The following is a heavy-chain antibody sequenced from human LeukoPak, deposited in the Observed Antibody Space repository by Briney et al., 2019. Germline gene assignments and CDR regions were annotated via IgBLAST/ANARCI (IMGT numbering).Heavy chain of an antibody. D-gene: IGHD3-3*01. CDR2: IIPIFATA. CDR3: ARGNPRSLLPYYFDY. Sequence: GASVKVSCKASGGTFSIYAISWVRQAPGQGLEWMGWIIPIFATANYAQKFQGRVTITADESTSTAFMELSSLRSEDTAVYYCARGNPRSLLPYYFDYWGQGTLVTVSS. V-gene: IGHV1-69*13. CDR1: GGTFSIYA. J-gene: IGHJ4*02.